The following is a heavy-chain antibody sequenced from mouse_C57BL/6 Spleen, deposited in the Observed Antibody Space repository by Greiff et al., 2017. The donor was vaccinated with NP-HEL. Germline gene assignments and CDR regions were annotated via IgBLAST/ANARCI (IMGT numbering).Heavy chain of an antibody. CDR1: GFTFSDYY. V-gene: IGHV5-16*01. CDR2: INYDGSST. CDR3: ARVRSYYYGSSYGYFDY. J-gene: IGHJ2*01. D-gene: IGHD1-1*01. Sequence: EVQLVESEGGLVQPGSSMKLSCTASGFTFSDYYMAWVRQVPDKGLEWVANINYDGSSTSSLDSLTSRFIISRDNAKNILYLQMSSLKSEDTATDYCARVRSYYYGSSYGYFDYWGQGTTLTVSS.